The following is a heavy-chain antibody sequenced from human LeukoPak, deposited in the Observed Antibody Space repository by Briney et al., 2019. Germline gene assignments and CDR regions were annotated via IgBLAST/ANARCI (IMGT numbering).Heavy chain of an antibody. V-gene: IGHV3-23*01. CDR2: ISATGSNT. CDR3: AKDVGAAAGLYLDS. CDR1: GCTFSNYT. J-gene: IGHJ4*02. Sequence: AGSLRISCVKSGCTFSNYTMTRVRQAPGKRLKWVSSISATGSNTYRAFSVKGRVTISRANSQNTLFLEMNSLRAEDTAIYYCAKDVGAAAGLYLDSWGQGTLVIVSS. D-gene: IGHD6-13*01.